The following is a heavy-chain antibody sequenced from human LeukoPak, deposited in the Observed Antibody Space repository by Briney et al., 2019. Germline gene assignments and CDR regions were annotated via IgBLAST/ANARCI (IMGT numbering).Heavy chain of an antibody. V-gene: IGHV1-18*01. CDR3: ARLFSSGWYWLWDY. CDR2: ISAYNGNT. D-gene: IGHD6-19*01. Sequence: GASVKVSCKASGYTFTSYSMHWVRQAPGQGLEWMGWISAYNGNTNYAQKLQGRVTMTTDTSTSTAYMELRSLRSDDTAVYYCARLFSSGWYWLWDYWGQGTLVTVSS. CDR1: GYTFTSYS. J-gene: IGHJ4*02.